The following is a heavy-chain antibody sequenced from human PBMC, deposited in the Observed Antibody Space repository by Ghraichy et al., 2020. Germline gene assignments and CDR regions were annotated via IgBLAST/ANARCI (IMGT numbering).Heavy chain of an antibody. CDR2: IYFSGST. CDR1: GDSISSSSYF. V-gene: IGHV4-39*01. CDR3: ARQLTYSGRPYFFDD. Sequence: SETLSLTCTVSGDSISSSSYFWGWIRQPPGKGLEWIGSIYFSGSTYYNPSLKSRVTISVDTSKNQFSLIASSVTAADTAVYYCARQLTYSGRPYFFDDWGQGTLVTVSS. D-gene: IGHD1-26*01. J-gene: IGHJ4*02.